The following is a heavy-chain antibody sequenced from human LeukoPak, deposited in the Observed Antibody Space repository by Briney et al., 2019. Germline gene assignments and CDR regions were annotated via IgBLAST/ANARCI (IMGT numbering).Heavy chain of an antibody. CDR3: ARGGTPAVGTYYCYDGMDV. J-gene: IGHJ6*02. CDR1: GGTFNNYS. CDR2: IIPILGIA. D-gene: IGHD1-26*01. Sequence: ASVKVSCMASGGTFNNYSISWVRQAPGQGLECMGRIIPILGIANYTQKFQGRVTITADKSTSTTYMELSSLRSEDTAVYYCARGGTPAVGTYYCYDGMDVWGQGTTVTVS. V-gene: IGHV1-69*02.